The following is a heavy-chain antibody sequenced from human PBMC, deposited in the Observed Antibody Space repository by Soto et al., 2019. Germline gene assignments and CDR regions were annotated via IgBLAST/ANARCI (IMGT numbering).Heavy chain of an antibody. CDR3: ARGRGSTRLDY. Sequence: QVQLVESGGGVVQPGRSLRLSCAASGFTFTSYGFHLVRQARGKGLEWVTVIWYDGSTKYYADSVTGRFTISRDNSENTVYLQMNSLRGEDTAVYYCARGRGSTRLDYWGQGTPVTVSS. V-gene: IGHV3-33*01. CDR1: GFTFTSYG. J-gene: IGHJ4*02. CDR2: IWYDGSTK. D-gene: IGHD3-16*01.